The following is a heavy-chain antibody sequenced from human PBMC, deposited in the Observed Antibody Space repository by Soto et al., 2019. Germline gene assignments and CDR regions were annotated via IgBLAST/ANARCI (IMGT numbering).Heavy chain of an antibody. D-gene: IGHD3-10*01. CDR3: AKGRGGSGSLTPRVDF. CDR2: ISGGGDTT. V-gene: IGHV3-23*01. CDR1: GFTFNNYA. Sequence: EVQLLESGGGLVQPGGSLRLSCAASGFTFNNYAMTWVRQAPGKGLEWVSAISGGGDTTSYADSVKGRFTVSRDGSKNTRYLQMSSLRAEDTALYYCAKGRGGSGSLTPRVDFWGHGTLVTVSS. J-gene: IGHJ4*01.